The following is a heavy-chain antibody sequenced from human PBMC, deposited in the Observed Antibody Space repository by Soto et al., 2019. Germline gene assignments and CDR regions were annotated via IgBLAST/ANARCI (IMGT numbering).Heavy chain of an antibody. J-gene: IGHJ4*02. Sequence: SENLSLTCTVSGASISSGDYFWTWIRQHPGKGLEWIGYISKTGGTYDSPSLHSRLSLSVDTSQNLFSLKLTSVTAADTATYYCARASRVTTSGTTAYYFDFWGQGTPVTVSS. CDR2: ISKTGGT. CDR3: ARASRVTTSGTTAYYFDF. CDR1: GASISSGDYF. D-gene: IGHD4-17*01. V-gene: IGHV4-31*03.